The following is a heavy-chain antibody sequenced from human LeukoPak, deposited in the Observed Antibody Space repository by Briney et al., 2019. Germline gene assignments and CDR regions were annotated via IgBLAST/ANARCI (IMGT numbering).Heavy chain of an antibody. V-gene: IGHV4-59*01. D-gene: IGHD3-22*01. Sequence: SETLSLTCTVSGESINPYYWNWIRQPPGKGLEYIGYIYSSGSTNYNPSLKSRVTMSVDTSKNQFSLKLSSVTAADTAVYYCARDSRYSDTSGYYYSHYYMDVWGKGTTVTVSS. CDR3: ARDSRYSDTSGYYYSHYYMDV. J-gene: IGHJ6*03. CDR2: IYSSGST. CDR1: GESINPYY.